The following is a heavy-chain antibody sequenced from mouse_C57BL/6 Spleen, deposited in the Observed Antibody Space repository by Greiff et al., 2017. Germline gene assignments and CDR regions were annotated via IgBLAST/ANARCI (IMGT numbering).Heavy chain of an antibody. D-gene: IGHD1-1*01. J-gene: IGHJ3*01. CDR1: GYSITSGYY. CDR2: ISYDGSN. Sequence: DVKLVESGPGLVKPSQSLSLTCSVTGYSITSGYYWNWIRQFPGNKLEWMGYISYDGSNNYNPSLKNRISITRDTSKNQFFLKLNSVTTEDTATYYCARDSYYYGSSYEFAYWGQGTLVTVSA. V-gene: IGHV3-6*01. CDR3: ARDSYYYGSSYEFAY.